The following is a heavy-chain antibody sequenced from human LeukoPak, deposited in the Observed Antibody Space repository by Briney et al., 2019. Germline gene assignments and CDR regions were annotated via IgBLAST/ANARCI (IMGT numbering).Heavy chain of an antibody. CDR3: ARANYYDNIGYSRGAFDI. V-gene: IGHV4-61*02. D-gene: IGHD3-22*01. CDR1: GGSISSSNSY. J-gene: IGHJ3*02. CDR2: IYTDGGT. Sequence: SETLSLTCAVSGGSISSSNSYWSWIRQPAGKGLEWIGRIYTDGGTNYNPSLKSRVIMSVDTSKNQFSLRLNSATAADTAVYYCARANYYDNIGYSRGAFDIWGQGTMPTVSS.